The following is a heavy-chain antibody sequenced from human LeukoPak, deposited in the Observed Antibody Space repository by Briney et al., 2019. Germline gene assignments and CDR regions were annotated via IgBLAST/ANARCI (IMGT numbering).Heavy chain of an antibody. CDR2: ITGSAGNT. D-gene: IGHD3-9*01. J-gene: IGHJ4*02. Sequence: PGGSLRLSCAASGFTFSNYAMGWVRQAPGKGLEWFSAITGSAGNTYYADSVKGRFTISRDNSKNTVFLQMNSLRHEDTAIYYCVIWGDYDVLTGYYVSDYWGQGTLVTVSS. CDR1: GFTFSNYA. V-gene: IGHV3-23*01. CDR3: VIWGDYDVLTGYYVSDY.